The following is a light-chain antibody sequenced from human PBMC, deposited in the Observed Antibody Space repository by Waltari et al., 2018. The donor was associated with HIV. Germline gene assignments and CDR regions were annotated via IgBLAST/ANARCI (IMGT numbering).Light chain of an antibody. Sequence: SYDLTQPPSVSVSPGQTASIACSGCILASRYGCRYQQKPGQSPVLVIFQDGKRPSGIPERFSGSNSGNTATLTISGTQAMDEADYYCQAWDSSSGGVFGGGTRLTVL. CDR3: QAWDSSSGGV. CDR2: QDG. CDR1: ILASRY. J-gene: IGLJ3*02. V-gene: IGLV3-1*01.